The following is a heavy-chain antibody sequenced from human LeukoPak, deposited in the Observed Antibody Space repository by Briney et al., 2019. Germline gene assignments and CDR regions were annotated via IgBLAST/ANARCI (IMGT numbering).Heavy chain of an antibody. J-gene: IGHJ4*02. D-gene: IGHD5-18*01. CDR1: GGSISSGGYY. Sequence: PSETLSLTCSVSGGSISSGGYYWSWIRQHLGKGLEWIGYIYYSGSTYYNPSLKSRVTISIDTSRNQFSLKLSSVTAADTAVYYCARKGYSYGTAIDYWGQGTLVTVSS. V-gene: IGHV4-31*03. CDR2: IYYSGST. CDR3: ARKGYSYGTAIDY.